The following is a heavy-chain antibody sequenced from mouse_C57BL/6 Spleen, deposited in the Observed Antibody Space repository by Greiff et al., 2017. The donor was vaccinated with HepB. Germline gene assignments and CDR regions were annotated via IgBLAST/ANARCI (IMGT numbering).Heavy chain of an antibody. V-gene: IGHV1-69*01. CDR2: IDPSDSYT. D-gene: IGHD2-3*01. Sequence: QVQLQQPGAELVMPGASVKLSCKASGYTFTSYWMHWVKQRPGQGLEWIGEIDPSDSYTNYNQKFKGKSTLTVDKSSSTAYMQLSSLTSEDSAVYYCARGDGYHSYWYFDVWGTGTTVTVSS. CDR3: ARGDGYHSYWYFDV. J-gene: IGHJ1*03. CDR1: GYTFTSYW.